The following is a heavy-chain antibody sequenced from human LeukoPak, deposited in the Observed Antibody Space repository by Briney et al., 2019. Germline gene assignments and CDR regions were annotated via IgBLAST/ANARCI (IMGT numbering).Heavy chain of an antibody. CDR1: GFTFSSYA. CDR3: ARGIRDYSSGYYYLDY. J-gene: IGHJ4*02. Sequence: GGSLRLSCAASGFTFSSYAMHWVRQAPGKGLEWVAVISYDGSNKYYADSVKGRFTISKDNSKNTLYLQMNSLRAEDTAVYYCARGIRDYSSGYYYLDYWGQGTLVTVSS. D-gene: IGHD3-22*01. CDR2: ISYDGSNK. V-gene: IGHV3-30-3*01.